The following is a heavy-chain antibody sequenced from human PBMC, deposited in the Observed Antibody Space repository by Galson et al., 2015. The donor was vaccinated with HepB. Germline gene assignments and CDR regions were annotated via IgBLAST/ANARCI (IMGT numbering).Heavy chain of an antibody. CDR2: ITNSGTAT. J-gene: IGHJ4*02. Sequence: SLRLSCAASGFTFSDYHISWIRQTPGKGLEWVSHITNSGTATYYADSVKGRFTISRDNAKNSLYLQMKSLRAEDTAKYYCARGHRYDAIWGTYRAPYFDYWGRGTLSTVTS. CDR3: ARGHRYDAIWGTYRAPYFDY. CDR1: GFTFSDYH. D-gene: IGHD3-16*02. V-gene: IGHV3-11*01.